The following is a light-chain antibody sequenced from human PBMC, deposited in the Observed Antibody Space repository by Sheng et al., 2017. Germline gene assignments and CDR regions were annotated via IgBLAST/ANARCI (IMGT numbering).Light chain of an antibody. J-gene: IGKJ5*01. CDR3: QQFDNVPVT. CDR1: LDISNY. CDR2: DAS. V-gene: IGKV1-33*01. Sequence: DIQMTQSPSSLSASVGDRVTITCRASLDISNYLNWFQLKPGKAPRLLIHDASNLETGVPSRFSGSGSGKHFTLTINSLQPEDFATYFCQQFDNVPVTFGQGTRLDI.